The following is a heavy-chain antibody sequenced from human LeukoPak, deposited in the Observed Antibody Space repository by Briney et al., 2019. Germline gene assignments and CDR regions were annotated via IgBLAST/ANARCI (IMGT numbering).Heavy chain of an antibody. CDR3: ARTFPGDY. Sequence: ASVKVSCKASGYTFTNYDINWVRQATGQGLEWLGWMNPNNGNTDYAQRFQGRVTMTRDTSKSTAYMELSSLRYEDTAVYYCARTFPGDYWGQGTLVTVSS. CDR1: GYTFTNYD. CDR2: MNPNNGNT. J-gene: IGHJ4*02. D-gene: IGHD2/OR15-2a*01. V-gene: IGHV1-8*01.